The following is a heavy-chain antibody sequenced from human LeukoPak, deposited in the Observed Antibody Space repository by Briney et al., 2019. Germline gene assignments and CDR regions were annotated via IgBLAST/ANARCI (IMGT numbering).Heavy chain of an antibody. J-gene: IGHJ3*02. V-gene: IGHV1-8*03. CDR3: ARPYDFWSGYAFDI. D-gene: IGHD3-3*01. Sequence: ASVKVSCKASGYTFTSYDINWVRQATGQGLEWMGWMNPNSGNTGYAQKFQGRVTITRNTSISTAYMELSSLRSEDTAVYYCARPYDFWSGYAFDIWAKGQWSPSLQ. CDR2: MNPNSGNT. CDR1: GYTFTSYD.